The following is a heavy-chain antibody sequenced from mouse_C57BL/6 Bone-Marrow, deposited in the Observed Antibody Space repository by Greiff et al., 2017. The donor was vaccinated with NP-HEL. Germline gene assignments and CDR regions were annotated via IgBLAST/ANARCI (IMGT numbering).Heavy chain of an antibody. CDR3: ARWEVAQASFSWFAY. CDR1: GYTFTSYG. V-gene: IGHV1-81*01. Sequence: QVQLQQSGAELARPGASVKLSCKASGYTFTSYGISWVKQRPGQGLEWIGEIYPRSGNTYYNEKFKGKATLTADNSSSTAYMELRSLRTEDSAVYFCARWEVAQASFSWFAYWGQGTLVTVSA. CDR2: IYPRSGNT. J-gene: IGHJ3*01. D-gene: IGHD3-2*02.